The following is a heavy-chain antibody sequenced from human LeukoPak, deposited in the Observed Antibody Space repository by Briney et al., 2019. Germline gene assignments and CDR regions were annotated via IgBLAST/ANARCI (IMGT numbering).Heavy chain of an antibody. CDR1: GGSFSGYY. D-gene: IGHD1-7*01. CDR2: INHSGST. J-gene: IGHJ4*02. V-gene: IGHV4-34*01. Sequence: SETLSLTCAVYGGSFSGYYWSWIRQPRGKGLEWIGEINHSGSTNYNPSLKSRVTISVDTSKNQFSLKLSSVTAADTAVYYCASETGTRSYWGQGTLVTVSS. CDR3: ASETGTRSY.